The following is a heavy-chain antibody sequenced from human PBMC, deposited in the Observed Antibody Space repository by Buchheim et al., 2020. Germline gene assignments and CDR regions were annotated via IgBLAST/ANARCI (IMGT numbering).Heavy chain of an antibody. D-gene: IGHD4-17*01. J-gene: IGHJ4*02. CDR2: IYYSGST. Sequence: QVQLQESGPGLVKPSQTLSLTCTVSGGSISSGDYYWSWIRQPPGKGLEWIGYIYYSGSTYYNPSLKSRVTISVDTSKNQLSLKLSSVTAADTAVYYCARGRNDYGDYGVGYYFDYWGQGTL. CDR1: GGSISSGDYY. CDR3: ARGRNDYGDYGVGYYFDY. V-gene: IGHV4-30-4*01.